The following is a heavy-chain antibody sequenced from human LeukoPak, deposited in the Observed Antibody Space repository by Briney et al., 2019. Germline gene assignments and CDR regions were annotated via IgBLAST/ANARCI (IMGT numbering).Heavy chain of an antibody. V-gene: IGHV3-74*01. CDR3: ARELGVGVIGDAFDI. Sequence: GGSLRLSCAVSGFTLGSYWMHWVRQAPGQGLAWVSRVNTDGSSTTYAESVKGRFTISKDNAKNTLYLQMNGPRAEDTAVYYCARELGVGVIGDAFDIWGQGTVVTVSS. CDR1: GFTLGSYW. CDR2: VNTDGSST. D-gene: IGHD3-22*01. J-gene: IGHJ3*02.